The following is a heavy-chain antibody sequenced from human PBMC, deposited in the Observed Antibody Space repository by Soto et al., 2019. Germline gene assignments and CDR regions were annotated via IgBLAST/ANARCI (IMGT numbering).Heavy chain of an antibody. CDR2: ISGSGGST. CDR3: AKDRDTDILVVVAASGAFDI. V-gene: IGHV3-23*01. CDR1: GFTFSSYA. Sequence: EVQLLESGGGLVQPGGSLRLSCAASGFTFSSYAMSWVRQAPGKGLEWVSAISGSGGSTYYADSVKGRFTISRDNSKNTLYLQMNSLRAEDTAVYYCAKDRDTDILVVVAASGAFDIWGQGTMVTVSS. D-gene: IGHD2-15*01. J-gene: IGHJ3*02.